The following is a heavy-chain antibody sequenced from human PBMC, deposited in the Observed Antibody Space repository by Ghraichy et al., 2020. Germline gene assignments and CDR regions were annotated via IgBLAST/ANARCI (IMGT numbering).Heavy chain of an antibody. J-gene: IGHJ4*02. CDR3: ARDRYDFWSGQVLYYFDY. Sequence: ASVKVSCKASGYTFTSYYMHWVRQAPGQGLEWMGIINPSGGRTSYAQKFQGRVTMTRDTSTSTVYMELSSLRSEDTAVYYCARDRYDFWSGQVLYYFDYWGQGTLVTVSS. D-gene: IGHD3-3*01. CDR2: INPSGGRT. V-gene: IGHV1-46*01. CDR1: GYTFTSYY.